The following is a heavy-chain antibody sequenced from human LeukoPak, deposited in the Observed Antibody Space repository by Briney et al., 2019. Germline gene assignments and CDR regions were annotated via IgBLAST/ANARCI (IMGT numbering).Heavy chain of an antibody. CDR2: ISGSGGST. CDR3: AKAVSSKDYFDY. V-gene: IGHV3-23*01. CDR1: GFTFSSYA. J-gene: IGHJ4*02. D-gene: IGHD6-6*01. Sequence: AGGSLRLSCAASGFTFSSYAMSWVRQAPGKGLEWVSAISGSGGSTYYADSVKGRFTISRDNSKNTLYLQMNFLRAEDAAVYYCAKAVSSKDYFDYWGQGTLVTVSS.